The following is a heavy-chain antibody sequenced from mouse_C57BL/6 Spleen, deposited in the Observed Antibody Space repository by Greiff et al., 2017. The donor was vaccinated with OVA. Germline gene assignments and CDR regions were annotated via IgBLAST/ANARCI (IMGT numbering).Heavy chain of an antibody. CDR3: TRDTGTGAWFAY. CDR2: ISSGGDYI. J-gene: IGHJ3*01. V-gene: IGHV5-9-1*02. CDR1: GFTFSSYA. D-gene: IGHD4-1*01. Sequence: EVKVVESGEGLVKPGGSLKLSCAASGFTFSSYAMSWVRQTPEKRLEWVAYISSGGDYIYYADTVKGRFTISRDNARNTLYLQMSSLKSEDTAMYYCTRDTGTGAWFAYWGQGTLVTVSA.